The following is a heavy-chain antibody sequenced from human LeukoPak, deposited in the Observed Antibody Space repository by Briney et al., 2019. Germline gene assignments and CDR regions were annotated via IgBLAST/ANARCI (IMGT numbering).Heavy chain of an antibody. CDR2: IDTAGDT. CDR1: GFTFSSYD. CDR3: ARGLRYYYDSAPQYYFDY. D-gene: IGHD3-22*01. J-gene: IGHJ4*02. V-gene: IGHV3-13*01. Sequence: PGGSLRLSCAASGFTFSSYDLHWVRQATGKGLEWVSPIDTAGDTYYPGSVKGRFTISRENAKNSLYLQMNSLRAGDTAVYYCARGLRYYYDSAPQYYFDYWGQGTLVTVSS.